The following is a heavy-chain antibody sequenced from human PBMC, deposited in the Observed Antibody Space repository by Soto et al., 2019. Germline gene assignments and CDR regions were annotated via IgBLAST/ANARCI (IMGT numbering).Heavy chain of an antibody. J-gene: IGHJ4*02. CDR3: ARGNRAYLRPRYYFDY. CDR2: IYYSGST. CDR1: GGSISSGGYY. D-gene: IGHD2-2*01. Sequence: KTSETVSLTCTVSGGSISSGGYYWRWIRQHPGKGLEWIGYIYYSGSTYYNPSLKSRVTISVDTSKNQFSLKLSSVTAADTAVYYCARGNRAYLRPRYYFDYWGQGTLVTVSS. V-gene: IGHV4-31*03.